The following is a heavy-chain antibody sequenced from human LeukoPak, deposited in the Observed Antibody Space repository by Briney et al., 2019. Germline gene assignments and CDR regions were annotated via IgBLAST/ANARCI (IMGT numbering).Heavy chain of an antibody. Sequence: ASVKVSCKASGYTFTVYYMHWVRQAPGQGLEWMGWINPNSGDTNYAQNFQGRVTMTRDTSISTAYMELSRLRSDDTAVYYCARDVLLSHGGNTALGTFDIWGQGTMVTVSS. J-gene: IGHJ3*02. D-gene: IGHD4-23*01. CDR1: GYTFTVYY. CDR2: INPNSGDT. V-gene: IGHV1-2*02. CDR3: ARDVLLSHGGNTALGTFDI.